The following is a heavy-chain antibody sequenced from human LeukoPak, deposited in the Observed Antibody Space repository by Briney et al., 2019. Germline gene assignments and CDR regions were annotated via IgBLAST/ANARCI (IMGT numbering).Heavy chain of an antibody. CDR2: IYTSGST. D-gene: IGHD6-13*01. J-gene: IGHJ2*01. CDR3: AREGRWDSNWYWYFDL. Sequence: PSQTLSLTCTVSGGSISSGSYCWNWIRQPAGKGLEWIGRIYTSGSTNYNPSLKSRVTISVDTSKNQFSLKLSSVTAADTAVYYCAREGRWDSNWYWYFDLWGRGTLVTVSS. CDR1: GGSISSGSYC. V-gene: IGHV4-61*02.